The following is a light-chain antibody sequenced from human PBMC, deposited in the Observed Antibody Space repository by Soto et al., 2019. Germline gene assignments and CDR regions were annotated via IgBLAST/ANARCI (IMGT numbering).Light chain of an antibody. CDR1: QSVSSTF. J-gene: IGKJ4*01. CDR3: QQYDSSRLT. CDR2: GAS. V-gene: IGKV3-20*01. Sequence: EIVLTQSPGTLSLSPGERATLSCRASQSVSSTFLSWYQQKPGQAPRLLIYGASSRATGIPDRFSGSGSGTDFTLTISRLEPEDFAVDYCQQYDSSRLTFGGGTKVEIK.